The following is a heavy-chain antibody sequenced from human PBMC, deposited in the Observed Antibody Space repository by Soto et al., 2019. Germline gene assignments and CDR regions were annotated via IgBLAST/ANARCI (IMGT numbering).Heavy chain of an antibody. CDR3: ARGGHVVVVTAAFDY. CDR2: INPSGGHT. D-gene: IGHD2-21*02. V-gene: IGHV1-46*03. J-gene: IGHJ4*02. Sequence: QVQLVQSGAEVKKPGASVKVSCKASGNTFSNYYIHWVRQDPGQGLEWMGTINPSGGHTTYAQKFLGRVTMTRVTSTSTLYMELTRLRSEDTAVYYCARGGHVVVVTAAFDYWGQGTLVTVSS. CDR1: GNTFSNYY.